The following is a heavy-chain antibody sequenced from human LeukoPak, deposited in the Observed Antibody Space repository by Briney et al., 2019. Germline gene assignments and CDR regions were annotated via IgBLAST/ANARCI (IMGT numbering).Heavy chain of an antibody. CDR2: IYYSGST. V-gene: IGHV4-59*12. J-gene: IGHJ4*02. D-gene: IGHD1-26*01. Sequence: SETLSLTCTVSGGSISSYYWSWLRQPPGKGLEWIGYIYYSGSTNYNPSLKSRVTMSVDTSKNQFSLKLTSVIAADTAVYYCARGPTTSGSYNYFDYWGQGTLVTVSS. CDR3: ARGPTTSGSYNYFDY. CDR1: GGSISSYY.